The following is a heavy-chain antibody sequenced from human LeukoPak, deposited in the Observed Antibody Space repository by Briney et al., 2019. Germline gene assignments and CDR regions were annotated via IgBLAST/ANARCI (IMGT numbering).Heavy chain of an antibody. D-gene: IGHD3-22*01. CDR3: ARESLHYGSSGYSYYFDY. J-gene: IGHJ4*02. V-gene: IGHV4-59*01. Sequence: PSETLSLTCTVSGDSISTYYWTWIRQPPGKGLEWIGYIYYSGSTNYNPSLKSRLTISVDTSKNQFSLKLSSVTAADTAVYYCARESLHYGSSGYSYYFDYWGQGTLVTVSS. CDR2: IYYSGST. CDR1: GDSISTYY.